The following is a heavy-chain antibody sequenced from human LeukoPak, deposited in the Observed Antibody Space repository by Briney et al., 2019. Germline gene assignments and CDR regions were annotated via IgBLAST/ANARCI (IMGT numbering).Heavy chain of an antibody. CDR3: AKAGSSWYYFDY. D-gene: IGHD6-13*01. J-gene: IGHJ4*02. V-gene: IGHV3-9*03. CDR1: GFTFDDYA. Sequence: PGGSLRLSCAASGFTFDDYAMHWVRQAPGKGLEWVSGISWNSGSIGYADSVKGRFTISRDNAKNSLYLQMNSLRAEDMALYYCAKAGSSWYYFDYWGQGTLVTVSS. CDR2: ISWNSGSI.